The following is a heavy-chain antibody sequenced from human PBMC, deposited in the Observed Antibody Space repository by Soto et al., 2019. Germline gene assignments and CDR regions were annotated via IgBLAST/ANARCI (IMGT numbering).Heavy chain of an antibody. J-gene: IGHJ2*01. CDR2: IYTDGTT. CDR1: GDSISDYFY. V-gene: IGHV4-4*07. Sequence: QVQLQGSGPGQVKPSETLSLTYTVSGDSISDYFYWSWIRQPAGKGLEWIGRIYTDGTTKYNPSLKSGVTLSLDKSKNQFSLRLSSVTAADTAVYYFASEVRGGFTGIFDQWGRGSRVTVSS. D-gene: IGHD2-15*01. CDR3: ASEVRGGFTGIFDQ.